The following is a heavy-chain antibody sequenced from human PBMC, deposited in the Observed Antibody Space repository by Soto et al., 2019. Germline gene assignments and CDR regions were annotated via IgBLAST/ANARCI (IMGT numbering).Heavy chain of an antibody. CDR3: AKDTLWVGEFQNYQYYGMDV. D-gene: IGHD3-10*01. Sequence: QVQLVESGGGVVQPGRSLRLSCAASGFTFNSYGMHWVRQAPGKGLEWVAIISYDGSSKHYADAVKGRFTISRDNSKNALYLQMNSLRAADTAVYYCAKDTLWVGEFQNYQYYGMDVWGQGTTVTVSS. CDR1: GFTFNSYG. J-gene: IGHJ6*02. V-gene: IGHV3-30*18. CDR2: ISYDGSSK.